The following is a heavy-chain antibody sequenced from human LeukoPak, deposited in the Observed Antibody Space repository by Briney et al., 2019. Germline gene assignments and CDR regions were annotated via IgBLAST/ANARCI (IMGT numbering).Heavy chain of an antibody. V-gene: IGHV3-30-3*01. CDR2: ISYDGSNK. D-gene: IGHD3-10*01. J-gene: IGHJ4*02. Sequence: HPGGSLRLSCAASGFTFSNYAMHWVRQAPGRGLEWVAVISYDGSNKYYADSVKGRFTISRDNSKNTLYLQMNSLRAEDTAVYYCARDQVTMVRGVTQRYDYWGQGTLVTVSS. CDR1: GFTFSNYA. CDR3: ARDQVTMVRGVTQRYDY.